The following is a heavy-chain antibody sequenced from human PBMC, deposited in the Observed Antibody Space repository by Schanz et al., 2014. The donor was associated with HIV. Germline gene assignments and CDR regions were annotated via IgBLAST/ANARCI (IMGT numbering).Heavy chain of an antibody. CDR3: TRSRYELHWLDL. CDR1: GGTFGSYA. CDR2: IKPNSGET. Sequence: QVQLVQSGAEVRKPGSSVKVSCKASGGTFGSYAISWVRQAPGQGLEWMGWIKPNSGETKFARKFQGRVPMTRDTSINTAYMELRRLTYDDTAVYFCTRSRYELHWLDLWGQGTLVTVSS. J-gene: IGHJ5*02. V-gene: IGHV1-2*02. D-gene: IGHD5-12*01.